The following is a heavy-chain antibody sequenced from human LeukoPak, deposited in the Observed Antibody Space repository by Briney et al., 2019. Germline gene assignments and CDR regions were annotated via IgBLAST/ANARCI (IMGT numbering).Heavy chain of an antibody. CDR1: GFTFSSYW. V-gene: IGHV3-74*01. Sequence: LAGGSLRLSCAASGFTFSSYWMHWVRQAPGKGVVWVSRINSDGSSKTYADSVKGRFTISRDNAKNTLYLQMNSLRAEDTAVYYCAGGRYGFDIRGQGTMVTVSS. J-gene: IGHJ3*02. CDR2: INSDGSSK. D-gene: IGHD2-15*01. CDR3: AGGRYGFDI.